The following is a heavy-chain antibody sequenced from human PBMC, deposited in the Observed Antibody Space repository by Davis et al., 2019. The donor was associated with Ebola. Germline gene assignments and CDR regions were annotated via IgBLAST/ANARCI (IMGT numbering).Heavy chain of an antibody. Sequence: MPSETLSLTCAVSGGSISSSNWWSWVRQPPGKGLEWLGEIYHSGSTSYNPSLKSRVTISVEKSRNQFSLKLSSVTAADTAVYYCARGNPLSDAFDIWGQGTMVTVSS. CDR1: GGSISSSNW. CDR2: IYHSGST. CDR3: ARGNPLSDAFDI. D-gene: IGHD2/OR15-2a*01. V-gene: IGHV4-4*02. J-gene: IGHJ3*02.